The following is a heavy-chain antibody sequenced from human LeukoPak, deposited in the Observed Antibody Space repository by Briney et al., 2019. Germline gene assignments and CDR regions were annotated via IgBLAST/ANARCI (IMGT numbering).Heavy chain of an antibody. CDR3: ARVEDIVATLGSVDTFDI. CDR2: FHYSGST. V-gene: IGHV4-59*08. CDR1: GGSISTHY. D-gene: IGHD5-12*01. Sequence: SETLSLTCTVSGGSISTHYWSWIRQPPGKGLEWIGYFHYSGSTKYNPSLKSRVTISVDTSKTQFSLKLTSVTAADTAMYYCARVEDIVATLGSVDTFDIWGQGTLVTVSS. J-gene: IGHJ3*02.